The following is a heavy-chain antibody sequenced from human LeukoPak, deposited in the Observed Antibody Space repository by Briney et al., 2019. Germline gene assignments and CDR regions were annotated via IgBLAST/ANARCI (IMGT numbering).Heavy chain of an antibody. D-gene: IGHD6-13*01. Sequence: GGSLRLSCAASGFTSSSYAMSWVPRAPGKGLEWVSAISGSSGITYYAPSVKGRFTISRDNTKNTLYLQRNSLRAEDTAVYYCAKDRVAAACIGEFDSWGQGTLVTVSS. CDR1: GFTSSSYA. J-gene: IGHJ4*02. V-gene: IGHV3-23*01. CDR3: AKDRVAAACIGEFDS. CDR2: ISGSSGIT.